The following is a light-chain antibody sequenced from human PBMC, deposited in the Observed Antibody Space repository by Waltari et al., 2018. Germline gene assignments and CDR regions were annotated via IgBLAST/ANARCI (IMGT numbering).Light chain of an antibody. V-gene: IGLV1-47*01. CDR2: RNN. CDR1: SSNIGSNY. Sequence: QSVLTQPPSASGTPGQRVTISCSGSSSNIGSNYVYWYQQPPGTPPKLLIYRNNPRPSGAPDPFSGSKSCTSASLAISGLRSEDDADYYCAAWDDSLSGVVFGGGTKLTVL. J-gene: IGLJ2*01. CDR3: AAWDDSLSGVV.